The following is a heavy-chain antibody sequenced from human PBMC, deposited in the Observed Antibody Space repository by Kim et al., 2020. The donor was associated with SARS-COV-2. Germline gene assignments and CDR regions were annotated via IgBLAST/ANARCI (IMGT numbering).Heavy chain of an antibody. CDR1: GYTLTELS. Sequence: ASVKVSCKVSGYTLTELSMHWVRQAPGKGLEWMGGFDPEDGETIYAQKFQGRVTMTEDTSTDTAYMELSSLRSEDTAVYYCATIEHDYDASYYGMDVWGQGTTVTVSS. V-gene: IGHV1-24*01. D-gene: IGHD4-17*01. CDR3: ATIEHDYDASYYGMDV. J-gene: IGHJ6*02. CDR2: FDPEDGET.